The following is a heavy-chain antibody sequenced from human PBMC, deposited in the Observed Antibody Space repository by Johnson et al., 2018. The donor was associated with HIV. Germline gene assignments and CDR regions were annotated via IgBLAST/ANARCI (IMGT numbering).Heavy chain of an antibody. V-gene: IGHV3-66*03. CDR1: GFTVSSNY. J-gene: IGHJ3*02. Sequence: VQLVESGGGLIQPGGSLRLSCAASGFTVSSNYMSWVRQAPGKGLEWVSAISGSGGSTYYADSVKGRFTISRDNSKNTLYLQMNSLRAEDTAVYYCANNLQQLATKDAFDIWGQGTMVTVSS. D-gene: IGHD6-13*01. CDR3: ANNLQQLATKDAFDI. CDR2: SGSGGST.